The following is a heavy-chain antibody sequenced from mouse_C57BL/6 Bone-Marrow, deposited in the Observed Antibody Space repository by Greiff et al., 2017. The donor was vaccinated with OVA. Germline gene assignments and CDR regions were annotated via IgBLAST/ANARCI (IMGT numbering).Heavy chain of an antibody. V-gene: IGHV5-17*01. Sequence: EVKLVESGGGLVKPGGSLKLSCAASGFTFSDYGMHWVRQAPEKGLEWVAYISSGSSTIYYADTVKGRFTISRDTAKNTLFLQMTSLRSEDTAMYYCARDYGPYYYAMDYWGQGTSVTVSS. CDR1: GFTFSDYG. D-gene: IGHD1-2*01. CDR3: ARDYGPYYYAMDY. J-gene: IGHJ4*01. CDR2: ISSGSSTI.